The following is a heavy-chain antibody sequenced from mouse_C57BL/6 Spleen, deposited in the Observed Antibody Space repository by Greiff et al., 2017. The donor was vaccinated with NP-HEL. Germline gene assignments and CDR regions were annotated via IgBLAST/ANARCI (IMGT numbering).Heavy chain of an antibody. CDR2: INPNNGGT. D-gene: IGHD4-1*01. CDR1: GYTFTDYY. Sequence: VQLQQSGPELVKPGASLKISCTASGYTFTDYYMNWVRQSHGKSLEWIGDINPNNGGTSYNQKFKGKSTLTVDKSSSTAYMELRRLTSEDSAVYYGAEANWDYWGQGTTRTVSS. CDR3: AEANWDY. J-gene: IGHJ2*01. V-gene: IGHV1-26*01.